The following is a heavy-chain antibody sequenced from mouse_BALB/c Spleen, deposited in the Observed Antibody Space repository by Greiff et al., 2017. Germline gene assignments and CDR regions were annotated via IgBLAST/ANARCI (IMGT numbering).Heavy chain of an antibody. D-gene: IGHD2-1*01. Sequence: VQLQQSGAELVRPGTSVKVSCKASGYAFTNYLIEWVKQRPGQGLEWIGVINPGSGGTNYNEKFKGKATLTADKSSSTAYMQLSSLTSDDSAVYFCARGVYGNYGYFDYWGQGTTLTVSS. CDR1: GYAFTNYL. V-gene: IGHV1-54*01. CDR2: INPGSGGT. CDR3: ARGVYGNYGYFDY. J-gene: IGHJ2*01.